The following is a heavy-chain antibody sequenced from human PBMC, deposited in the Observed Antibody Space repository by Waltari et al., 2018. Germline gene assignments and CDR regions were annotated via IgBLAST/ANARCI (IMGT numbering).Heavy chain of an antibody. Sequence: QVQLQESGPGLVKPSETLSLTCAVSGYSISSGYYWGWIRRPPGKGLEWIGSIYHSGSTYYNPSLKSRVTISVDTSKNQFSLKLSSVTAADTAVYYCARLNCSGGSCYIDYWGQGTLVTVSS. J-gene: IGHJ4*02. V-gene: IGHV4-38-2*01. CDR3: ARLNCSGGSCYIDY. D-gene: IGHD2-15*01. CDR2: IYHSGST. CDR1: GYSISSGYY.